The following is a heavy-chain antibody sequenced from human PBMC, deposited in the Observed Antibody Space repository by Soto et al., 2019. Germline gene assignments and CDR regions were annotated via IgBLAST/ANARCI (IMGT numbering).Heavy chain of an antibody. CDR2: INHSGST. CDR3: ARGRGSILYYYYYGMDV. J-gene: IGHJ6*02. D-gene: IGHD2-21*01. V-gene: IGHV4-34*01. CDR1: GGSFSGYY. Sequence: SETLSLTCAVYGGSFSGYYWSWIRQPPGKGLEWIGEINHSGSTNYNPSLKSRVTISVDTSKNQFSLKLSSVTAADTAVYYCARGRGSILYYYYYGMDVWGQGTTVTVSS.